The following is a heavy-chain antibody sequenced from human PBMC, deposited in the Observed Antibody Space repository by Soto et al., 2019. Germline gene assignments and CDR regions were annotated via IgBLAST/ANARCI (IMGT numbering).Heavy chain of an antibody. CDR1: GGSISSGGYY. Sequence: PSETLSLTCTVSGGSISSGGYYWSWIRQPPGKGLEWIGYIYYSGSTYYNPSLKSRVTISVDTSKNQFSLKLSSVTAADTAVYYCARDRTQIVATIPYYFEYWGQGTLVTVSS. J-gene: IGHJ4*02. CDR3: ARDRTQIVATIPYYFEY. D-gene: IGHD5-12*01. V-gene: IGHV4-31*03. CDR2: IYYSGST.